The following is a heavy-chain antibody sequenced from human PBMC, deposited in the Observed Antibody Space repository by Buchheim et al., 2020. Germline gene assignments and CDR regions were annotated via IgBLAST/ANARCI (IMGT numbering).Heavy chain of an antibody. J-gene: IGHJ6*02. Sequence: EVQLVESGGGLVQPGGSLKLSCAASGFTVSSNYMNWVRQAPGKGLEWVSIIYSGGSTYYADSVKGRFTISRDSSMNTLCLQMNSLRAEDTAVYYCVRERTVANYYYYGMDVWGQGTT. CDR3: VRERTVANYYYYGMDV. CDR2: IYSGGST. D-gene: IGHD4-11*01. V-gene: IGHV3-66*02. CDR1: GFTVSSNY.